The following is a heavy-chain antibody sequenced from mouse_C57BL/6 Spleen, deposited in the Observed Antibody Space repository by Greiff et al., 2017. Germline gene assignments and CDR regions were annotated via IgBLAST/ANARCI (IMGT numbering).Heavy chain of an antibody. Sequence: QVQLQQSGAELVRPGTSVKVSCKASGYAFTNYLIEWVKQRPGQGLEWIGVINPGSGGTNYNEKIKGKATLTADKSSSTAYIQLSSLTSEDSAVYFCASREYDSIPAMDYWGQGTSVTVSS. CDR3: ASREYDSIPAMDY. CDR1: GYAFTNYL. J-gene: IGHJ4*01. D-gene: IGHD2-4*01. V-gene: IGHV1-54*01. CDR2: INPGSGGT.